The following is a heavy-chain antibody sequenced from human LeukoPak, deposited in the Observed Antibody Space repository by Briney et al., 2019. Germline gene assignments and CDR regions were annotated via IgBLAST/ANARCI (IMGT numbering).Heavy chain of an antibody. Sequence: GASVKVSCKASAYTFTSYDINWVRQATGQGLEWMGWMNPNSGNTGYAQRFQGRVTMTRDNSISTAYMELSNLTSEDTAVYFCARVSGFERKDSFSYWRQGTLVTVSS. CDR2: MNPNSGNT. CDR1: AYTFTSYD. V-gene: IGHV1-8*01. J-gene: IGHJ4*02. CDR3: ARVSGFERKDSFSY. D-gene: IGHD5-12*01.